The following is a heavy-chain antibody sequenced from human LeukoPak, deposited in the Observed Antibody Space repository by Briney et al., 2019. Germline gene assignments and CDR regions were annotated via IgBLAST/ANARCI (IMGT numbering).Heavy chain of an antibody. D-gene: IGHD6-19*01. CDR3: ASSLNSRWKKIDY. J-gene: IGHJ4*02. Sequence: ASVKVSCKASGYTFTDYYIHWVRQAPGQGLEWMGWINRNSGGTNYAQRTQGRVTMTRDTSISTAYMELSRLRSDDTAVYFCASSLNSRWKKIDYWGQGTLVTVSS. V-gene: IGHV1-2*02. CDR1: GYTFTDYY. CDR2: INRNSGGT.